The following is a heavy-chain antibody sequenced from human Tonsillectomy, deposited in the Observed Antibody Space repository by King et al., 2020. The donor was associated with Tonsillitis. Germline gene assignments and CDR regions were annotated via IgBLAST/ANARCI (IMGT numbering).Heavy chain of an antibody. J-gene: IGHJ3*01. D-gene: IGHD6-19*01. CDR3: TRDGEGAVAGWGGAFDF. V-gene: IGHV3-53*04. CDR1: GFTVSSSY. CDR2: IYSGGST. Sequence: EQLVQSGGGLVQPGGSLRLSCAASGFTVSSSYMSWVRQAPGKGLEWVSVIYSGGSTYYSDSVKGRFTISRHNSENTVYLQMNSLTAEDTAVYYCTRDGEGAVAGWGGAFDFWGQGTMVTVSS.